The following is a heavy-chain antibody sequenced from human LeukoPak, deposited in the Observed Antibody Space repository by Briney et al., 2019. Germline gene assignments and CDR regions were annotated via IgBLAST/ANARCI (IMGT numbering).Heavy chain of an antibody. Sequence: GGSLRLSCAASGITFSSYWMSWVRQAPGKGLEGVANIKQDGSEKYYVDSVKGRFTISRDNAKNCLYLQMNSPRAEDTAVYYCARGPTRANSSDYWGQGTLVTVSS. CDR1: GITFSSYW. D-gene: IGHD2/OR15-2a*01. J-gene: IGHJ4*02. CDR2: IKQDGSEK. CDR3: ARGPTRANSSDY. V-gene: IGHV3-7*01.